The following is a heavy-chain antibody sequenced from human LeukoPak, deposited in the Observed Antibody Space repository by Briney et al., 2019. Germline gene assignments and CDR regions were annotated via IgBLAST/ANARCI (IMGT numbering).Heavy chain of an antibody. J-gene: IGHJ4*02. CDR1: GFTVSTRW. D-gene: IGHD4-17*01. CDR3: ARAGGSTVSHSDY. Sequence: GGSLRLSCAASGFTVSTRWMSWVRQAPGKGLEWVANINEDGSEKNYVESLKGRFTISRDNAKNSLYLQMNSLRAEDTALYYCARAGGSTVSHSDYWGQGTLVTVSS. CDR2: INEDGSEK. V-gene: IGHV3-7*01.